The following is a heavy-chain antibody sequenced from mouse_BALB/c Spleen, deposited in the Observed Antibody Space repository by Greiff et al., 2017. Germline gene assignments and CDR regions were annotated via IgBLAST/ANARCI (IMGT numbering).Heavy chain of an antibody. J-gene: IGHJ4*01. CDR2: ISYSGST. V-gene: IGHV3-2*02. CDR3: ARYYAMDY. CDR1: GYSITSDYA. Sequence: EVNLVESGPGLVKPSQSLSLTCTVTGYSITSDYAWNWIRQFPGKKLEWMGYISYSGSTSYNPSLKSRISITRDTSKNQFFLQLNSVTTEDTATYYCARYYAMDYWGQGTSVTVSS.